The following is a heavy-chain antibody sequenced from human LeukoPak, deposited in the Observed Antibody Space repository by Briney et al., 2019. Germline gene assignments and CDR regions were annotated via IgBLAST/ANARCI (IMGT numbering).Heavy chain of an antibody. CDR1: GFTFSSYE. CDR2: ISSSGSTI. V-gene: IGHV3-48*03. D-gene: IGHD1/OR15-1a*01. J-gene: IGHJ4*02. Sequence: PGGSLRLSCAASGFTFSSYEMNWVRQAPGKGLEWVSYISSSGSTIYYADSVKGRFTISRDNSKDTLYLQMNSLRAEDTAVYYCARDGNTAAYDYWGQGTLVTVSS. CDR3: ARDGNTAAYDY.